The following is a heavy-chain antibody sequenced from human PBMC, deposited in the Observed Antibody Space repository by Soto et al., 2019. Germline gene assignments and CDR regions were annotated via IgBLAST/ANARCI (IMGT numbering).Heavy chain of an antibody. Sequence: QVQLVQSGAEVKEPGSSVKVSCKASGDLFNNHAFNWVRQAPGQGREWMGRISPLFSTTNYAQKFQARVTIGADELTTIVYLEVNNLESDDTGMYYCAASSAIAAAGYFKFWGQGTLVTVSP. CDR1: GDLFNNHA. V-gene: IGHV1-69*01. CDR2: ISPLFSTT. CDR3: AASSAIAAAGYFKF. D-gene: IGHD6-13*01. J-gene: IGHJ4*02.